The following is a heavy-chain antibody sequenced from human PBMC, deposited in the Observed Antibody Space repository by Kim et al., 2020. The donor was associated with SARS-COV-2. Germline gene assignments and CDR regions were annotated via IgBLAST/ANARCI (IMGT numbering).Heavy chain of an antibody. CDR3: AKDFGDGSGSYGYFYS. CDR2: IRCGGGRT. J-gene: IGHJ4*02. Sequence: GGSLRLSCAASGFTFNTYAMSWVRQPPGKGLEWVSLIRCGGGRTYYANSVKGRFIISRDNSKNTLYLQMNSLRAEDTAVYYCAKDFGDGSGSYGYFYSCGQGALGTVSP. V-gene: IGHV3-23*01. D-gene: IGHD3-10*01. CDR1: GFTFNTYA.